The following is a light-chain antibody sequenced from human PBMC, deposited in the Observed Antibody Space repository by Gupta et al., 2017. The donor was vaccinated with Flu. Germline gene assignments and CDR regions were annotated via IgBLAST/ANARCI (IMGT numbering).Light chain of an antibody. V-gene: IGLV3-1*01. CDR2: QDN. Sequence: SYELTQPPSVSVSPGQTASIPCSGDKFGDKHTSWYQQKPAPSPELVCYQDNKRPSGIPERVSGSNSANTVSMNISGTQANEEYYYSSREWDSRTVVFGAGTKVTVL. CDR3: REWDSRTVV. J-gene: IGLJ1*01. CDR1: KFGDKH.